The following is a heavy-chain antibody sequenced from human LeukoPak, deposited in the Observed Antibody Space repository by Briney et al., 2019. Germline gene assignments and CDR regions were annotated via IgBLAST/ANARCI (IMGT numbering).Heavy chain of an antibody. CDR1: GGSISSSSYY. CDR3: ARTNSGSSGDY. J-gene: IGHJ4*02. D-gene: IGHD1-26*01. CDR2: IYYSGST. V-gene: IGHV4-39*07. Sequence: ASETLSLACTVSGGSISSSSYYWGWIRQPPGKGLEWIGSIYYSGSTYYNPSLKSRVTISVDTSKNQFSLKLSSVTAADTAVYYCARTNSGSSGDYWGQGTLVTVSS.